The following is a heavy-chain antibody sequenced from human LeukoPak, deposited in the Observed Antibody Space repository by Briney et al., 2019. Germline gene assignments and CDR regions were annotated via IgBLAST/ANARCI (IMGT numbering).Heavy chain of an antibody. J-gene: IGHJ1*01. CDR2: IYYSGNT. D-gene: IGHD2-15*01. CDR1: GGSISSSSYF. V-gene: IGHV4-39*01. CDR3: APYCRGGSCRGYVQY. Sequence: SETLTLTCTVSGGSISSSSYFWGWIRQPQGKGPEWIGSIYYSGNTYYNPSLKSRVTMSVAASENQYSLQLSSVTAADTAVYYCAPYCRGGSCRGYVQYWGQGTLVTVSS.